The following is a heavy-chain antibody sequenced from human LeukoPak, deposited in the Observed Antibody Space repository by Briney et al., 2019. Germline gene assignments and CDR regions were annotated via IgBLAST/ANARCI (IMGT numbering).Heavy chain of an antibody. Sequence: SETLSLTCTVSGGSISSYYWSWIRQPPGKGLEWIGYIYYSGSTNYNPSLKSRVTISVDTSKNQFSLKLSSVTAADTAMYYCARGGAVAGIVYWFDPWGQGTLVTVSS. D-gene: IGHD6-19*01. J-gene: IGHJ5*02. CDR2: IYYSGST. CDR3: ARGGAVAGIVYWFDP. CDR1: GGSISSYY. V-gene: IGHV4-59*01.